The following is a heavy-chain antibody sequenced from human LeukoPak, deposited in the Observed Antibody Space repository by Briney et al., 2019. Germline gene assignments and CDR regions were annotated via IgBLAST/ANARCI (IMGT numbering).Heavy chain of an antibody. CDR1: GGSISSYY. Sequence: SETLSLTCTVSGGSISSYYWSWIRRPPGKGLEWIGYIYTSGSTNYNPSLKSRVTISVDTSKNQFSLKLSSVTAADTAVYYCAANYYDSSGYYPNWFHPWGQGTLVTVSS. CDR2: IYTSGST. CDR3: AANYYDSSGYYPNWFHP. D-gene: IGHD3-22*01. J-gene: IGHJ5*02. V-gene: IGHV4-4*09.